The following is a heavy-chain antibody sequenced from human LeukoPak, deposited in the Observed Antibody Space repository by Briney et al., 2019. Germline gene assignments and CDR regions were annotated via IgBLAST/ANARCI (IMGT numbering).Heavy chain of an antibody. CDR2: INQVVTDT. CDR3: ATHYYDFWSGYYFDY. D-gene: IGHD3-3*01. Sequence: INQVVTDTSYVDSVKGRFTISRENAKKTLYMEMNKLRDEETAVYYCATHYYDFWSGYYFDYWGQGTLVTVSS. J-gene: IGHJ4*02. V-gene: IGHV3-7*01.